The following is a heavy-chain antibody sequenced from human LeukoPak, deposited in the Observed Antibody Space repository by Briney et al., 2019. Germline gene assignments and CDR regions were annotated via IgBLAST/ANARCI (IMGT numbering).Heavy chain of an antibody. D-gene: IGHD6-19*01. J-gene: IGHJ4*02. CDR3: ARDISGWLDY. CDR2: ISSNGDST. V-gene: IGHV3-64*01. CDR1: GFTFSSYA. Sequence: PGGSLRLSCAASGFTFSSYAMHWVRQAPGKGLEYVSAISSNGDSTYYANSVKGRFTISRDNSKNTLYLQMGSLRVEDMAVYYCARDISGWLDYWGQGTLVTVSS.